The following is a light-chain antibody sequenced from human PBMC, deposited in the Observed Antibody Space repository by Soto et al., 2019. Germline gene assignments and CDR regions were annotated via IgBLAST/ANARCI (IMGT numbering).Light chain of an antibody. Sequence: EIVLTQSPATLSLSPGERATLSCRASQSVSKCLAWYQQKPGQAPRLLIYDVSSRAPGIPARFSGSESGTDFTLTISSLEPEDFAVYYCQQCNNWPPITFGQGTRLEI. CDR1: QSVSKC. V-gene: IGKV3-11*01. CDR3: QQCNNWPPIT. CDR2: DVS. J-gene: IGKJ5*01.